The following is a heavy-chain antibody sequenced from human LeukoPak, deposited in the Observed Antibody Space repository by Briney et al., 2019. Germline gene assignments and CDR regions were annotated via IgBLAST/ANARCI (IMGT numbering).Heavy chain of an antibody. D-gene: IGHD3-22*01. CDR1: GDSGCSISSSRYY. V-gene: IGHV4-39*01. CDR3: ARVNYYDGSGVFDY. CDR2: VYYSGST. J-gene: IGHJ4*02. Sequence: PWETLSLTCSVPGDSGCSISSSRYYWGWIRQPRGKGLEWIGSVYYSGSTHDKPSLKSRVSMSVDTTKKQLSLKMSSVTAADTAVYYCARVNYYDGSGVFDYWGQGTLVTVSS.